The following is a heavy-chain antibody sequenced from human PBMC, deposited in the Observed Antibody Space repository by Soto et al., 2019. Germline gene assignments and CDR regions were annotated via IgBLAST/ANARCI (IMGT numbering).Heavy chain of an antibody. D-gene: IGHD6-19*01. CDR3: SRGGSGRYKRYFQH. Sequence: GESLKISCKGSGYSFTSYWISWLRQMPGKGLEWMGSIDPSDSYTNYSPSFQGHVTISADKSISTAYPQWSTLKPSNAAIYYCSRGGSGRYKRYFQHWAQGTLVTVSS. J-gene: IGHJ1*01. CDR2: IDPSDSYT. V-gene: IGHV5-10-1*01. CDR1: GYSFTSYW.